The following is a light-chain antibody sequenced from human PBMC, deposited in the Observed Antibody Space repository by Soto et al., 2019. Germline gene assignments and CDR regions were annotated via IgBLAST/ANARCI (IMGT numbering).Light chain of an antibody. CDR1: QSISNC. J-gene: IGKJ2*01. CDR2: KAS. CDR3: QQYDRFPYT. Sequence: DIQMTQSPSTLSASVGDTVTITCRASQSISNCLAWYQQKPGQAPKLLIHKASTLDSGVPARFSGSGSGTEFTLTISHLQPDDLATFYCQQYDRFPYTFGQGTKLEIK. V-gene: IGKV1-5*03.